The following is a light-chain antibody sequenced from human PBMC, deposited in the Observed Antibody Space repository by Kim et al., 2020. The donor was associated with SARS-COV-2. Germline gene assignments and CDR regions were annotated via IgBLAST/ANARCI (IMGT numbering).Light chain of an antibody. Sequence: EIVLTQSPGTLSLSPGERATLSCRASQSVSSSYLAWFQQRPGQPPRLLIYGTSTRATGIPDRFSGSGSGTDFILTISRLEPEDFAVYFCQQSGSSPWTFGQGTKV. CDR3: QQSGSSPWT. CDR2: GTS. J-gene: IGKJ1*01. CDR1: QSVSSSY. V-gene: IGKV3-20*01.